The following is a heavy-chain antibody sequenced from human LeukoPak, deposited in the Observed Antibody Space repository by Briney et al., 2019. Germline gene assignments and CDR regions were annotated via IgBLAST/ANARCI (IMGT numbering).Heavy chain of an antibody. CDR2: ISYDGSNK. J-gene: IGHJ4*02. V-gene: IGHV3-30*18. Sequence: PGGSLRLSCAASGFTFSDYGMHWVRQAPGKGLEWVAVISYDGSNKLYADSVKGRFTISRDNSQNTLYLQMNSLRAEDTAVYYCAKNHYYDSSGYYTPVFDYWGQGTLVTVSS. D-gene: IGHD3-22*01. CDR3: AKNHYYDSSGYYTPVFDY. CDR1: GFTFSDYG.